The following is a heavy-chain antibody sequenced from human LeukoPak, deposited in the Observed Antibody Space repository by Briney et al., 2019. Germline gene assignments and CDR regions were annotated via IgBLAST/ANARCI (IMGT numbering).Heavy chain of an antibody. CDR3: ATHGSQWTYCSGGSCSPAYFDY. Sequence: ASVKVSCKVSGYTLTELSMHWVRQAPGKGLEWMGGFDPEDGETSYAQKFQGRVTMTEDTSTDTAYMELSSLRSEDTAVYYCATHGSQWTYCSGGSCSPAYFDYWGQGTLVTVSS. J-gene: IGHJ4*02. CDR2: FDPEDGET. V-gene: IGHV1-24*01. D-gene: IGHD2-15*01. CDR1: GYTLTELS.